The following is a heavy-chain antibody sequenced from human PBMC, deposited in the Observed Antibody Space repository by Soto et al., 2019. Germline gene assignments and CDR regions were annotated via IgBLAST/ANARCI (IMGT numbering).Heavy chain of an antibody. D-gene: IGHD2-15*01. CDR1: GFTFSSYA. CDR3: ARSYSSGGSCQPFDY. Sequence: QVQLVESGGGVVQPGRSLRLSCAASGFTFSSYAMHWVRQAPGKGLEWVAVISYDGSNKYYADSVKGRFTISRDNSXXPMDLQMNSLRAEDTAVYYCARSYSSGGSCQPFDYWGQGTLVTVSS. J-gene: IGHJ4*02. CDR2: ISYDGSNK. V-gene: IGHV3-30-3*01.